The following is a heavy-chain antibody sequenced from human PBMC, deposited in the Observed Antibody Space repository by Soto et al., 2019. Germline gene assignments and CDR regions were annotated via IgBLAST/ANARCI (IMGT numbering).Heavy chain of an antibody. V-gene: IGHV1-18*01. Sequence: QVQLVQSGGEVKKPGASVKVSCKTSGYSFTTYGISWVRQAPGQGLEWMGWISGYNGNTHYAQKFQGRVSMTTDTYTSTAYMELRSLRSDDTAVYYCAREGPDPYYDYGMDVWCQGTTVTVSS. CDR3: AREGPDPYYDYGMDV. J-gene: IGHJ6*02. CDR2: ISGYNGNT. CDR1: GYSFTTYG.